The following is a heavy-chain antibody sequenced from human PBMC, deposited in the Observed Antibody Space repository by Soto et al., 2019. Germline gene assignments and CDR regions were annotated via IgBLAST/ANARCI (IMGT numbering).Heavy chain of an antibody. Sequence: EVQLVESGGGLVQPGGSLRLSCAASGFTFSTYGMSWVRQAPGKGLEWVANIKQDGRAAWYVDSVKGRFTISRDNAKKSLYLQMNSQRLEDTGVNYCARGDYHDTSGPFPDACDIWGPGTMVTVSS. CDR3: ARGDYHDTSGPFPDACDI. CDR2: IKQDGRAA. D-gene: IGHD3-22*01. J-gene: IGHJ3*02. V-gene: IGHV3-7*04. CDR1: GFTFSTYG.